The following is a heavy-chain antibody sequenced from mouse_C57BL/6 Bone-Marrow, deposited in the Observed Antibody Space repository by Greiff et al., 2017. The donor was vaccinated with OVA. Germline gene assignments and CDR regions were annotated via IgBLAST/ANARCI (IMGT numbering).Heavy chain of an antibody. D-gene: IGHD2-3*01. CDR3: AKVYDFPYAMDD. J-gene: IGHJ4*01. CDR2: IYPRSGNT. V-gene: IGHV1-81*01. Sequence: QVQLQQSGAELARPGASVKLSCKASGYTFTSYGISWVKQRTGQGLEWIGEIYPRSGNTYYNEKFQGKATLTADKSSSTAYMELRSLTSEDSAVYFCAKVYDFPYAMDDWGRGTSVTVSS. CDR1: GYTFTSYG.